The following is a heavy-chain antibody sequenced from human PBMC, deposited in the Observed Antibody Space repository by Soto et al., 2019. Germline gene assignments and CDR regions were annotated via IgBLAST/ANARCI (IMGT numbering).Heavy chain of an antibody. CDR2: INHSGST. CDR3: ARAPNYDFWSGYYSGMDYYYYYMDV. CDR1: GGSFSGYY. V-gene: IGHV4-34*01. J-gene: IGHJ6*03. Sequence: SETLSFTSAAYGGSFSGYYWSWIRQPPEKGLEWIGEINHSGSTNYNPSLKSRVTISVDTSKNQFSLELSSVTAADTAVYYRARAPNYDFWSGYYSGMDYYYYYMDVWGKGTTVTVSS. D-gene: IGHD3-3*01.